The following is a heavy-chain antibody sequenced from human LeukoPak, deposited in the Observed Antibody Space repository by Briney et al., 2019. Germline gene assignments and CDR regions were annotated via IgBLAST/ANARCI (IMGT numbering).Heavy chain of an antibody. D-gene: IGHD4-17*01. Sequence: SETLSLTCAVSGGSISSSNWWNWVRQPPGKGLEWIGEIYHSGSTNYNPSLKSRVTISVDKSKNQFSLKLSSVTAADTAVYYCARGYTPHYGDYVGFDYWGQGTLVTVSS. J-gene: IGHJ4*02. CDR3: ARGYTPHYGDYVGFDY. V-gene: IGHV4-4*02. CDR1: GGSISSSNW. CDR2: IYHSGST.